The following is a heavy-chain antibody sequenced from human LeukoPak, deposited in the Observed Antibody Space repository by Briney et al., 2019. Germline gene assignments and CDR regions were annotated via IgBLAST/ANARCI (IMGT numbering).Heavy chain of an antibody. CDR1: GGSISSGSYY. Sequence: SQTLSLTCTVSGGSISSGSYYWRWIRQPAGKGLEWIVRIYTSGSTNYSPSLKSRVTISVDTSKNQFSLKLSSVTAADTAVYYCARDVPYYYDSSGGAFDIWGQGTMVTVSS. V-gene: IGHV4-61*02. D-gene: IGHD3-22*01. CDR2: IYTSGST. CDR3: ARDVPYYYDSSGGAFDI. J-gene: IGHJ3*02.